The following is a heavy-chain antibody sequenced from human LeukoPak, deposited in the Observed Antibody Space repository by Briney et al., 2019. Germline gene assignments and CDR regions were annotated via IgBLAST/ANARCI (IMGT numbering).Heavy chain of an antibody. CDR1: GYSFGNYA. Sequence: GGSLRLSCVASGYSFGNYAMSWVRQAPGKGLQWVSQISGTGGATWYAGFARDRFTISRDNFKKTLYLQMSGLRAEYTAMYYCVKDPRDTYGTNWFVSWGQGTLLIVSS. J-gene: IGHJ5*01. D-gene: IGHD2-21*01. V-gene: IGHV3-23*01. CDR3: VKDPRDTYGTNWFVS. CDR2: ISGTGGAT.